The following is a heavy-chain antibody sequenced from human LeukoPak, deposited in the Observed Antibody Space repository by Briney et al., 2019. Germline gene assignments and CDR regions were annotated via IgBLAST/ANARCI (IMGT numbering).Heavy chain of an antibody. V-gene: IGHV3-48*01. CDR2: ISSSSSTI. CDR3: ARDSYSSGWYEIHYAFDI. J-gene: IGHJ3*02. CDR1: GFTFSSYS. D-gene: IGHD6-19*01. Sequence: GGSLRLSCAASGFTFSSYSMNWVRQAPGKGLGWVSYISSSSSTIYYADSVKGRFTISRDNAKNSLYLQMNSLRAEDTAVYYCARDSYSSGWYEIHYAFDIWGQGTMVTVSS.